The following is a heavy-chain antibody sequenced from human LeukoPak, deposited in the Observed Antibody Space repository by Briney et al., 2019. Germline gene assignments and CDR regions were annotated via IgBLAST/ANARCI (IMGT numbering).Heavy chain of an antibody. Sequence: GGSLRLSCAASGFTFSDYYMSWVRQAPGKGLEWVSYISGGGGYTKYADSVKGRFTISRDNAKNSLYLQVNSLRAEDTAVYYCERGTATTAYFDYWGQGTLVTVSS. CDR1: GFTFSDYY. CDR2: ISGGGGYT. V-gene: IGHV3-11*06. J-gene: IGHJ4*02. D-gene: IGHD1-1*01. CDR3: ERGTATTAYFDY.